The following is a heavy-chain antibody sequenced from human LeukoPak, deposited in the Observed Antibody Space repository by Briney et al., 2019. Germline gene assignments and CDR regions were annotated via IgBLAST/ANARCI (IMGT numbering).Heavy chain of an antibody. CDR2: ISSNGSST. J-gene: IGHJ5*02. CDR3: APCLYYYESSGCSA. D-gene: IGHD3-22*01. V-gene: IGHV3-64D*06. Sequence: GGSLSLSSSASPFTLRHFVMLLVRQAPGKGLEYVSAISSNGSSTYYADSVKGRFTISRDNSKNTLYLQTSSLRAEDTALYYCAPCLYYYESSGCSAWGQGTLVTASS. CDR1: PFTLRHFV.